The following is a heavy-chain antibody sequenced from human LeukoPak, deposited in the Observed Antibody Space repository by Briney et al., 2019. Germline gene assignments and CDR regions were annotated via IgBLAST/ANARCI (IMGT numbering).Heavy chain of an antibody. J-gene: IGHJ6*02. CDR3: ARAGYQDSSYYYSYYGMHA. Sequence: GGSLTLPCVASGFTFSSYEMNGVGQAPGKGLEWVSYISSSGSTIYYADSVKGRFTISRDNAMNALYLQMHSLRTEVTALYYCARAGYQDSSYYYSYYGMHAWGQGTTVTVSS. V-gene: IGHV3-48*03. D-gene: IGHD2-15*01. CDR2: ISSSGSTI. CDR1: GFTFSSYE.